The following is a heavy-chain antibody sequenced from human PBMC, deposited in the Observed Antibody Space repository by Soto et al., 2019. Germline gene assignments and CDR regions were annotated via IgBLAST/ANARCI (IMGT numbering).Heavy chain of an antibody. CDR2: IYYSGGT. CDR3: ARQYITVFGVINFKTALDYFDF. J-gene: IGHJ4*02. Sequence: KTSETLSLTCSVSGASISTSSSYYWGWIRQPPGKGLEWIGSIYYSGGTYFNPSLKSRVTMSIDTSKDQFSLTLSSVTAADTAIYYCARQYITVFGVINFKTALDYFDFWGQGALVTVSS. CDR1: GASISTSSSYY. D-gene: IGHD3-3*01. V-gene: IGHV4-39*01.